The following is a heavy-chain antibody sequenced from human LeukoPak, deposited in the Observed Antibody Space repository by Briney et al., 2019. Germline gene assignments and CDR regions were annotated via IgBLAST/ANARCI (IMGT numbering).Heavy chain of an antibody. CDR1: GGTFSRYS. D-gene: IGHD3-10*01. V-gene: IGHV1-69*13. CDR2: ITPLFGSA. Sequence: ASVKVSCKDSGGTFSRYSINWVRQAPGQGLDWMGGITPLFGSAKYAQNFQDRVTITADESTNTAYMELRSLRSEDTAVYYCTRGYGSDFWGPGTLVTVSS. J-gene: IGHJ4*02. CDR3: TRGYGSDF.